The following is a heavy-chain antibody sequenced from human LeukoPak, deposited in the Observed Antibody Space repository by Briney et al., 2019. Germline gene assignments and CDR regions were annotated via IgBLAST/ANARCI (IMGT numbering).Heavy chain of an antibody. CDR3: ARERQGAFDI. Sequence: GGSLRLSCAASGFTFSSYAMSWVRQAPGKGLEWVSAISGSGGSTYYADSVKGRFTISRDNAKNSLYLQMNSLRAEDTAVYYCARERQGAFDIWGQGTMVTVSS. CDR1: GFTFSSYA. V-gene: IGHV3-23*01. CDR2: ISGSGGST. J-gene: IGHJ3*02.